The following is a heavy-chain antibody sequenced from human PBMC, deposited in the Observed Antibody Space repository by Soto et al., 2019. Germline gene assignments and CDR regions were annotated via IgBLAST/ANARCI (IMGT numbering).Heavy chain of an antibody. V-gene: IGHV3-23*01. J-gene: IGHJ4*02. CDR2: ISGSGDST. Sequence: PGGSLRLSCAASGFTFSSSAMSWVRQAPGKGLEWVSGISGSGDSTYYADSVEGRFTISRDNSKSTLYLQMNSLRAEDTAVYYCAKDPTAMIVAGNFDYWGQGTLVTVPS. D-gene: IGHD3-22*01. CDR1: GFTFSSSA. CDR3: AKDPTAMIVAGNFDY.